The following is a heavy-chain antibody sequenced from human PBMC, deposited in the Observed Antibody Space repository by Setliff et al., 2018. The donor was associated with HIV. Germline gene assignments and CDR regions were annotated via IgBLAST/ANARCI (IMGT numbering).Heavy chain of an antibody. J-gene: IGHJ2*01. Sequence: LSLTCTVSGGSLNSDGYYWSWVRQAPGKGLEWVAVISQDASKDYYADSVKGRFTISKDNSKNTVFLQMNNLRVEDTALYYCAKSSFRFFEDLSDWYFDLWGRGTLVTVSS. CDR1: GGSLNSDG. CDR2: ISQDASKD. V-gene: IGHV3-30*18. D-gene: IGHD3-16*02. CDR3: AKSSFRFFEDLSDWYFDL.